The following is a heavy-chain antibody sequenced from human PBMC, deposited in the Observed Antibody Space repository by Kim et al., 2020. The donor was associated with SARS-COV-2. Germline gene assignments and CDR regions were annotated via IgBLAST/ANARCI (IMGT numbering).Heavy chain of an antibody. CDR3: ARPRITIFGVVINFDY. J-gene: IGHJ4*02. Sequence: ASVKVSCKASGYTFTSYGISWVRQAPGQGLEWMGWISAYNGNTNYAQKLQGRVTMTTDTSTSTAYMEVRSLRSDDTAVYYCARPRITIFGVVINFDYWGQGTLVTVSS. CDR1: GYTFTSYG. CDR2: ISAYNGNT. V-gene: IGHV1-18*01. D-gene: IGHD3-3*01.